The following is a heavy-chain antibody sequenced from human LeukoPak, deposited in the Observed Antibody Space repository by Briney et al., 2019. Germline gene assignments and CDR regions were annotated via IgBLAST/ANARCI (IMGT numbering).Heavy chain of an antibody. Sequence: PGGSLRLSCAASGFTFNSYPMNWVRQAPGRGLEWVSFISTSSSYIYYADSVKGRFTVSRDNAKNSLYLQMNSLSPEDTAVYYCARGGSSWHYFDYWGQGTLVTVSS. CDR1: GFTFNSYP. J-gene: IGHJ4*02. CDR2: ISTSSSYI. D-gene: IGHD6-13*01. CDR3: ARGGSSWHYFDY. V-gene: IGHV3-21*01.